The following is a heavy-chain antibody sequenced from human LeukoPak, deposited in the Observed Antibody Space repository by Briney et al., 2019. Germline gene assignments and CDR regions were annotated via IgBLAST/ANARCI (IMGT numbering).Heavy chain of an antibody. Sequence: ASVKVSCKASGYTFTSYGISWVRQAPGQGLEWMGWISAYNGNTNYAQKLQGRVTMTTDTSTSTAYMELRSLGSDDTAVYYCARMTYYYDSDPSGYFDYWGQGTLVTVSS. J-gene: IGHJ4*02. CDR3: ARMTYYYDSDPSGYFDY. V-gene: IGHV1-18*01. D-gene: IGHD3-22*01. CDR1: GYTFTSYG. CDR2: ISAYNGNT.